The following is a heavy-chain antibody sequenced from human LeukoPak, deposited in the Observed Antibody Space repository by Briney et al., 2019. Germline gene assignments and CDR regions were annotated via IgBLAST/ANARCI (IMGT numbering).Heavy chain of an antibody. J-gene: IGHJ6*03. CDR3: ARVVEGVGATSHYYYYYYMDV. D-gene: IGHD1-26*01. V-gene: IGHV4-38-2*02. CDR1: GYSISSGYY. CDR2: IYHSGST. Sequence: SETLSLTCTVSGYSISSGYYWGWIRQPPGKGLEWIGSIYHSGSTYYNPSLKSRVTISVDTSKNQFSLKLSSVTAADTAVYYCARVVEGVGATSHYYYYYYMDVWGKGTTVTVSS.